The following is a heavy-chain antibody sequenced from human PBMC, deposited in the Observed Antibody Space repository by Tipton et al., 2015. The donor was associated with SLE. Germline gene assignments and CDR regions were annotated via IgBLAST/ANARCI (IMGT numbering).Heavy chain of an antibody. CDR1: GGSLSPHY. D-gene: IGHD6-13*01. CDR3: ARGVAGYYYNCYMDV. V-gene: IGHV4-34*01. CDR2: INHSGST. Sequence: TLSLTCTVSGGSLSPHYWSWIRQSPGKGLEWIGEINHSGSTNYNPSLKSRVTISVDTSKNQFSLRLTSVTAADTAVYYCARGVAGYYYNCYMDVWGKGTTVTVSS. J-gene: IGHJ6*03.